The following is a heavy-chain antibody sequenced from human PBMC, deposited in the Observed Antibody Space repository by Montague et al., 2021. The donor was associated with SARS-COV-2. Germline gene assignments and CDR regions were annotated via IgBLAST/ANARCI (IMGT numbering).Heavy chain of an antibody. Sequence: CAISGDSVTGSWDGGEWRKRTRPNASEGLGCTYDTCKRNNDYTISVKSRISISPDTSKNQFSLQLKSVTPEDTAVYYCARWIVNSRYFDSWGQGILVTVSS. CDR1: GDSVTGSWDG. CDR3: ARWIVNSRYFDS. CDR2: TYDTCKRNN. D-gene: IGHD2-21*01. V-gene: IGHV6-1*01. J-gene: IGHJ4*01.